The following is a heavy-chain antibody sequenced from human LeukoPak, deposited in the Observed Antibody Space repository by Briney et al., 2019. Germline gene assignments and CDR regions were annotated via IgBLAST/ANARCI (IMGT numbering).Heavy chain of an antibody. J-gene: IGHJ4*02. Sequence: GGSLRLSCAVSGITLSDYGMSWVRQAPGKGLEWVAGISGSGGRTNYADSVKGRFTVSRDNPKNTLYLQMNSLRAEDTAVYFCAKRGVVIRVILVGFHKEANYFDSWGQGALVTVSS. D-gene: IGHD3-22*01. V-gene: IGHV3-23*01. CDR1: GITLSDYG. CDR2: ISGSGGRT. CDR3: AKRGVVIRVILVGFHKEANYFDS.